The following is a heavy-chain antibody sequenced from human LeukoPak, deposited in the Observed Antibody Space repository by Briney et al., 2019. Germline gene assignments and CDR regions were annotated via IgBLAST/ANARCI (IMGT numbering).Heavy chain of an antibody. D-gene: IGHD6-13*01. CDR2: IIPIFGTA. CDR1: GGTFSSYA. Sequence: ASVKVSCKASGGTFSSYAISWVRQAPGQGLEWMGGIIPIFGTANYAQKFQGRVTITTDESTSTAYMELSSLRSEDTAVYYCARAKDSGYSSSWYDYWGQGILVTVSS. CDR3: ARAKDSGYSSSWYDY. J-gene: IGHJ4*02. V-gene: IGHV1-69*05.